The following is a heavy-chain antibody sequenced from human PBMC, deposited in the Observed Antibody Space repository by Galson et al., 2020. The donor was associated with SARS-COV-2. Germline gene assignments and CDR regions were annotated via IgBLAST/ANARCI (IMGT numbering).Heavy chain of an antibody. CDR3: ARETEVAPYYGLDV. J-gene: IGHJ6*02. CDR2: ITSTSRHM. V-gene: IGHV3-21*01. Sequence: GGSLRLSCAASGFTFSTYSMNWVRQAPGKGLEWVSSITSTSRHMYYADSVKGRFTISRDNAKNSLYLQMNSLRAEDTAMYYCARETEVAPYYGLDVWGQGTTVTGSS. CDR1: GFTFSTYS. D-gene: IGHD5-12*01.